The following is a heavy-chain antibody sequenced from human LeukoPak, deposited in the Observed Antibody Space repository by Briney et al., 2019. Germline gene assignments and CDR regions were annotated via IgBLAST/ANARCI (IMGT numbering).Heavy chain of an antibody. D-gene: IGHD1-14*01. Sequence: GGSLRLSCAPSGFTFSSYWMSWVRQAPGKGLEWVANIKQDGSEKYYVDSVKGRFTISRDNAKNSLYLQMNSLRAEDTAVYYCASLTVEGAFDIWGQGTMVTVSS. CDR2: IKQDGSEK. V-gene: IGHV3-7*01. J-gene: IGHJ3*02. CDR3: ASLTVEGAFDI. CDR1: GFTFSSYW.